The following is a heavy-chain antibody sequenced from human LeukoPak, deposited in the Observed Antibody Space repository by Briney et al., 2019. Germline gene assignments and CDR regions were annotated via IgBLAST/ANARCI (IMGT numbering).Heavy chain of an antibody. CDR1: GFTFSSYG. J-gene: IGHJ6*03. V-gene: IGHV3-30*18. D-gene: IGHD4-23*01. CDR3: AKDPSTVGDGYYYYYMDV. CDR2: ISYDGSNK. Sequence: GGSLRLSRAASGFTFSSYGMHWVRQAPGKGLEWVAVISYDGSNKCYADSVKGRFTISRDNSKNTLYLQMNSLRAEDTAVYYCAKDPSTVGDGYYYYYMDVWGKGTTVTVSS.